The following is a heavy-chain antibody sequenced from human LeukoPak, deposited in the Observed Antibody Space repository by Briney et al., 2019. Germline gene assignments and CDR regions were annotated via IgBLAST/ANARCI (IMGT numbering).Heavy chain of an antibody. V-gene: IGHV4-59*01. CDR2: IYYSGST. CDR3: VRGGYNPFDY. CDR1: GGSISSYY. J-gene: IGHJ4*02. D-gene: IGHD5-24*01. Sequence: PSETLSLTCTVSGGSISSYYWSWIRQPPGKGLEWIGYIYYSGSTNYNPSLKSRATISVDTSKNQFSLKLSSVTAADTAVYYCVRGGYNPFDYWGQGTLVTVSS.